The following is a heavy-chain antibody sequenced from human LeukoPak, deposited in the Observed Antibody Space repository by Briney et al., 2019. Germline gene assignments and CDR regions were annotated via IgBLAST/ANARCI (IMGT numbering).Heavy chain of an antibody. CDR1: GFTFSSYL. J-gene: IGHJ4*02. CDR3: ARDRVWTVLY. Sequence: PGGSLRLSCAASGFTFSSYLMSWVRQAPGKGLEWVANINQDGNEKYYVDSVKGRFTISRDNAKNSVYLQMNSLKTEDTAVYYCARDRVWTVLYWGQGTLVTVSS. CDR2: INQDGNEK. D-gene: IGHD6-13*01. V-gene: IGHV3-7*01.